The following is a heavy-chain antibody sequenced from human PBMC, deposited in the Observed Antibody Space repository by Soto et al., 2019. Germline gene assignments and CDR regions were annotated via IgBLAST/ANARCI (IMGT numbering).Heavy chain of an antibody. V-gene: IGHV3-30*18. CDR2: ISYDGSNK. Sequence: HPGGSLRLSCAASGFTFSSYGMHWVRQAPGKGLEWVAVISYDGSNKYYADSVKGRFTISRDNSMNTLYLQMNSLRAEDTAVYYCAKVGTYYYDTRGYYYFDYWGQGTLVTVSS. J-gene: IGHJ4*02. D-gene: IGHD3-22*01. CDR1: GFTFSSYG. CDR3: AKVGTYYYDTRGYYYFDY.